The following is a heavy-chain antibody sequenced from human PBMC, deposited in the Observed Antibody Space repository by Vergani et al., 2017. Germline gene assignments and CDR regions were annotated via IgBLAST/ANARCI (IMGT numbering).Heavy chain of an antibody. D-gene: IGHD6-19*01. V-gene: IGHV1-8*03. CDR3: ARGGPRIAVAGTYYYYYGMDV. Sequence: QVQLVQSGAEVKKPGASVKVSCKASGYTFTSYDINWVRQATGQGLEWMGWMNPNSGNTGYAQKFQGRVTITRNTSISTAYMELSSLRSEDTAVYYCARGGPRIAVAGTYYYYYGMDVWSQGTTVTVSS. CDR2: MNPNSGNT. CDR1: GYTFTSYD. J-gene: IGHJ6*02.